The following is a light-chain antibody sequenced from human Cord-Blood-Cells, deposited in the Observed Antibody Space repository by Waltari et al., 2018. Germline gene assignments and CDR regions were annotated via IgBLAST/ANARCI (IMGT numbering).Light chain of an antibody. CDR2: GAS. CDR3: QQYNNWPLT. V-gene: IGKV3-15*01. J-gene: IGKJ4*01. CDR1: QSVSSN. Sequence: EIVMTQSHAPLSVSQGESATPSCRASQSVSSNLAWYQQTPGQPPRLLIYGASTRATGIPARFSGSGSGTEFTLTISSLQSEDFAVYYCQQYNNWPLTFGGGTKVEIK.